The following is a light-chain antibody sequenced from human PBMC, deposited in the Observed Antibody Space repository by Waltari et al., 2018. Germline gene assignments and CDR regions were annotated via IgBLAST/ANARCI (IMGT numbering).Light chain of an antibody. CDR2: DVD. CDR1: GSDVGGSLY. Sequence: QSALTQPRSVSGSPGQSVTISCTGSGSDVGGSLYVSWYHHPPGRAPKVVIYDVDKRHSGVPERFSGSQSGKTASLTIAGLQAEDEGDYYCCSYAGRYTFVFGSGTRVTVL. V-gene: IGLV2-11*01. CDR3: CSYAGRYTFV. J-gene: IGLJ1*01.